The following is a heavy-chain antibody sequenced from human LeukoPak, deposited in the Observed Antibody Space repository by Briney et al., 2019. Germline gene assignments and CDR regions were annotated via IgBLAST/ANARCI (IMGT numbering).Heavy chain of an antibody. V-gene: IGHV1-18*01. CDR3: ARDVSGSYANWFDP. CDR2: ISAYNGNT. D-gene: IGHD1-26*01. CDR1: GYTFTSYG. Sequence: GASVKVSCTSSGYTFTSYGISWVRQAPGQGLEWMGWISAYNGNTNYAQKLQGRVTMTTDTSTSTAYMELRSLRSDDTAVYYCARDVSGSYANWFDPWGQGTLVTVSS. J-gene: IGHJ5*02.